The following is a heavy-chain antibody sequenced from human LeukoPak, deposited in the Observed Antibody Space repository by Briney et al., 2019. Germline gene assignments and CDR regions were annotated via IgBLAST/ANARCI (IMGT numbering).Heavy chain of an antibody. D-gene: IGHD6-19*01. Sequence: GGSLRLSCAASGFTFSSYAMHWVRQALGKGLEWVAVISYDGSNKYYADSVKGRFTISRDNSKNTLYLQMNSLRAEDTAVYYCARGRYSSGWYPNYYYYGMDVWGQGTTVTVSS. J-gene: IGHJ6*02. CDR3: ARGRYSSGWYPNYYYYGMDV. V-gene: IGHV3-30-3*01. CDR2: ISYDGSNK. CDR1: GFTFSSYA.